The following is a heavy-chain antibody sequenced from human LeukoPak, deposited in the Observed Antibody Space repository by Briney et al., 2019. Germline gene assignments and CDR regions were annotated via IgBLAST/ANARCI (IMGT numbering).Heavy chain of an antibody. J-gene: IGHJ4*02. D-gene: IGHD3-3*01. V-gene: IGHV4-39*01. CDR2: IYYSGST. CDR1: GGSISSSSYY. Sequence: SETLSLTCTVSGGSISSSSYYWGWIRQPPGKGLEWLGSIYYSGSTYYNPSLKSRVTISVDTSKNQFSLKLSSVTAADTAVYYCARHQGSRAWSGYYLYYFDYWGQGTLVTVSS. CDR3: ARHQGSRAWSGYYLYYFDY.